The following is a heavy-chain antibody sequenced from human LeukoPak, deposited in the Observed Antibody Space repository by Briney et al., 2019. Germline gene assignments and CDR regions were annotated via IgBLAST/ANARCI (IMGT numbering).Heavy chain of an antibody. CDR3: AREAVAGTCFDY. Sequence: PSETLSLTCTVSGGSISSYYWSWIRQPPGKRLEWIGYIYYSGSTNYNPSLKSRVTISVDTSKNQFSLKLSSVTAADTAVYYCAREAVAGTCFDYWGQGTLVTVSS. J-gene: IGHJ4*02. CDR2: IYYSGST. CDR1: GGSISSYY. D-gene: IGHD6-19*01. V-gene: IGHV4-59*01.